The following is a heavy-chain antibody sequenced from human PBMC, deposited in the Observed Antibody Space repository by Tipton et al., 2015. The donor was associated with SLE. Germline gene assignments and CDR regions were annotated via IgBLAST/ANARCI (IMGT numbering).Heavy chain of an antibody. V-gene: IGHV4-59*12. Sequence: TLSLTCTVSGASISDYYWAWNRQSPAKGLEWIGYIDYSGGVNYDPSLKSRVTISVDTSKNQFSLKLSSVTAADTAVYYCARVRPRYYDSSGFLDYWGQGTLVTVSS. J-gene: IGHJ4*02. CDR3: ARVRPRYYDSSGFLDY. CDR1: GASISDYY. D-gene: IGHD3-22*01. CDR2: IDYSGGV.